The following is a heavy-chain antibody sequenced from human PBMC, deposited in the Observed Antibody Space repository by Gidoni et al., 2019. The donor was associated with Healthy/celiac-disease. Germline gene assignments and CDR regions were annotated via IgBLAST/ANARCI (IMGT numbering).Heavy chain of an antibody. Sequence: EVQLLESGGGLVQPGGSLRLPCSASGFTFSSYAMSWVPQAPGKGVEWVSAISGSGGSTYYADSVKGRFTISRDNSKNTLYLQMNSLRAEDTAVYYCAKPDSGYPAPLSFDYWGQGTLVTVSS. V-gene: IGHV3-23*01. CDR3: AKPDSGYPAPLSFDY. CDR2: ISGSGGST. J-gene: IGHJ4*02. CDR1: GFTFSSYA. D-gene: IGHD3-22*01.